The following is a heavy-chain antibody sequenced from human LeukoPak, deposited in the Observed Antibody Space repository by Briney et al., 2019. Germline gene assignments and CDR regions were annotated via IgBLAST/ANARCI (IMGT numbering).Heavy chain of an antibody. CDR3: ATEAELAWAPYYYGLDV. CDR2: FDPEDGET. CDR1: GNTLGELS. V-gene: IGHV1-24*01. Sequence: VASVKVSCKVSGNTLGELSIHWVRQTPGQGLEWMGGFDPEDGETIYAETFQARVTMTEDTSTDTAYMQLTNLRSEDTAVYFCATEAELAWAPYYYGLDVWGQGTTVTVSS. J-gene: IGHJ6*02. D-gene: IGHD3-10*01.